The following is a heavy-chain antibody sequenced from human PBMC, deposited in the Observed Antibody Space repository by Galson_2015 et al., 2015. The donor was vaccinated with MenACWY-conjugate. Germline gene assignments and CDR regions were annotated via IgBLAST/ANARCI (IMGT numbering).Heavy chain of an antibody. CDR2: ISDSSSTI. Sequence: SLRLSCAASGFTFSSYSMNWVRQAPGKGLEWVSYISDSSSTIFYADSLKGRFTISRDNAKNSLYLQMNSLRAEDTAVYYCASRDSSSWYRQYFQHWGQGTLVTASS. V-gene: IGHV3-48*01. CDR3: ASRDSSSWYRQYFQH. CDR1: GFTFSSYS. D-gene: IGHD6-13*01. J-gene: IGHJ1*01.